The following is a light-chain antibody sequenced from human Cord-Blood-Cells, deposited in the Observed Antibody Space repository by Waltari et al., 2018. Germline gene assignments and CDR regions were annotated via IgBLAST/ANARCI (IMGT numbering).Light chain of an antibody. CDR1: SSDVGGYNY. J-gene: IGLJ2*01. V-gene: IGLV2-8*01. CDR3: SSYAGSNNVVV. Sequence: QSALTQPPSASGSPGQSVTISCTGTSSDVGGYNYVSWYQQHPGKAPKLMIYEVSKRPSGVPVRFSGSKSGNTASLTVSGLQAEDEADYYCSSYAGSNNVVVFGGGTKLTVL. CDR2: EVS.